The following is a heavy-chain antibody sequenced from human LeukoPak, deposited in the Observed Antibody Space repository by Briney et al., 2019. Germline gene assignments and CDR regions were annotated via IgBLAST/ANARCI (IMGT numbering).Heavy chain of an antibody. D-gene: IGHD6-13*01. CDR2: ISPNSGGT. CDR1: GYTFTGYY. CDR3: ARDVPYSRAPYFDY. J-gene: IGHJ4*02. Sequence: AASVKVSCKASGYTFTGYYMHWVRQAPGLGLEWVGWISPNSGGTNYAQTFQGRVTMTRDTSISTAYMELSRLRSDDTAVYYCARDVPYSRAPYFDYWGQGTLVTVSS. V-gene: IGHV1-2*02.